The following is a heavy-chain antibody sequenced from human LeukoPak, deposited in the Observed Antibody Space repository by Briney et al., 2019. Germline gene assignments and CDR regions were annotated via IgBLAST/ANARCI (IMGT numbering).Heavy chain of an antibody. D-gene: IGHD3-10*01. CDR3: AREPSRWFGELGAFDI. V-gene: IGHV1-69*13. Sequence: PAASVKVSCKASGGTFSSYAISWVRQAPGQGLEWMGGIIPIFGTANYAQKFQGRVTITADESTSTAYMELSSLRSEDTAVYYCAREPSRWFGELGAFDIWGQGTMVTVSS. CDR1: GGTFSSYA. J-gene: IGHJ3*02. CDR2: IIPIFGTA.